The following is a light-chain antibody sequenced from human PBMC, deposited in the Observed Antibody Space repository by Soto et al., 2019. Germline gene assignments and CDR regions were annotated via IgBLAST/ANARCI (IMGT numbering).Light chain of an antibody. CDR1: QSVSSY. Sequence: EIVLTQSPATLSLSPGERATLSCRASQSVSSYLVWYQQKPGQAPRLLIYDASNRATGIPTRFSGGGSGTDFPLTMSSLEPEDFAVFYCQQRSNWWTFGQGTKVEIK. J-gene: IGKJ1*01. V-gene: IGKV3-11*01. CDR3: QQRSNWWT. CDR2: DAS.